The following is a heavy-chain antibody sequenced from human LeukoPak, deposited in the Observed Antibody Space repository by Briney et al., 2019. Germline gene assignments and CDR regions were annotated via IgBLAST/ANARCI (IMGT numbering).Heavy chain of an antibody. D-gene: IGHD3-10*01. J-gene: IGHJ4*02. V-gene: IGHV5-51*01. CDR1: GNRFTNYW. CDR2: IYPGDSDT. Sequence: GESLKISCKGLGNRFTNYWIGWVRQMPGKGLEWMGIIYPGDSDTRYSPSFQGQVTISADKSINTAYLQWSSLKASDTAMYYCVLAGSGSYYFDYWGQGILVTVSS. CDR3: VLAGSGSYYFDY.